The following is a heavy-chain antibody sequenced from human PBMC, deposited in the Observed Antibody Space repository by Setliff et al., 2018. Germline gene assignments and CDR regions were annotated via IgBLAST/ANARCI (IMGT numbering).Heavy chain of an antibody. CDR2: IIPIFGTA. J-gene: IGHJ3*02. V-gene: IGHV1-69*06. CDR3: ASLRGLEWSLGAFDI. CDR1: GGTFSSYA. D-gene: IGHD3-3*01. Sequence: ASVKVSCKASGGTFSSYAISWVRQAPGQGLEWMGRIIPIFGTANYAQKFQGRVTITADKSTSTAYMELSSLRSEDTAVYYCASLRGLEWSLGAFDIWGQGTMVTVSS.